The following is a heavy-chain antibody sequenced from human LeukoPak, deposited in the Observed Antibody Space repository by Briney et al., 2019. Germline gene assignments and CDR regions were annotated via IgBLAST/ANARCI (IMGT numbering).Heavy chain of an antibody. J-gene: IGHJ5*02. CDR2: IYHSGST. CDR3: AREGYYASDNWFDP. V-gene: IGHV4-30-2*01. Sequence: SQTLSLTCTVSGGSISSGGYYWSWIRQPPGKGLEWIGYIYHSGSTYYNPSLKSRVTISVDTSKNHFSLKLNSVTAADTAVYYCAREGYYASDNWFDPWGQGTLVTVSS. CDR1: GGSISSGGYY. D-gene: IGHD2-15*01.